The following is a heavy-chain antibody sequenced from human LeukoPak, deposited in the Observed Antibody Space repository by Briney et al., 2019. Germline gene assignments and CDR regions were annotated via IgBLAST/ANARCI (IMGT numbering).Heavy chain of an antibody. CDR1: GFAFGIYA. Sequence: GGSLRLSCSASGFAFGIYALNWFRHTPGKGLEWLSYISSTNAIYYADSVKGRLTISRDNAKESLYLQMNSLRAEDTAVYYCARDDKWAFDYWGQGTLVTVSS. D-gene: IGHD1-26*01. CDR2: ISSTNAI. J-gene: IGHJ4*02. CDR3: ARDDKWAFDY. V-gene: IGHV3-69-1*02.